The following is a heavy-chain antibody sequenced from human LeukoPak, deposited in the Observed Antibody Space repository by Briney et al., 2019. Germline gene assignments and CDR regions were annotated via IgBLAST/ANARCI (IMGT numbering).Heavy chain of an antibody. CDR2: ISGSGGST. D-gene: IGHD2-8*01. CDR3: AKKNGVDYYYYYMDV. J-gene: IGHJ6*03. Sequence: GGSLRLSCAASGFTFSSYWMSWVRQAPGKGLEWVSAISGSGGSTYYADSVKGRFTISRDNSKNTLYLQMNSLRAEDTAVYYCAKKNGVDYYYYYMDVWGKGTTVTVSS. V-gene: IGHV3-23*01. CDR1: GFTFSSYW.